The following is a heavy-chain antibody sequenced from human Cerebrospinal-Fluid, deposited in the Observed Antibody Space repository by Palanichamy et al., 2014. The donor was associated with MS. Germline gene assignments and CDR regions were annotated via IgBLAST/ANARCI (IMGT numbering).Heavy chain of an antibody. CDR1: IHFSSYW. Sequence: EVLLVEVWGRLGPAWGVPETLLYSLWIHFSSYWMTWVRQAPGKGLEWVANIKEDGTEKHYVGSVKGRFTISRDNANDSLHLQMNSLRVEDTAVYYCVREGSLASYFDYWGQGTLVTVSS. J-gene: IGHJ4*02. CDR2: IKEDGTEK. V-gene: IGHV3-7*01. CDR3: VREGSLASYFDY. D-gene: IGHD3-10*01.